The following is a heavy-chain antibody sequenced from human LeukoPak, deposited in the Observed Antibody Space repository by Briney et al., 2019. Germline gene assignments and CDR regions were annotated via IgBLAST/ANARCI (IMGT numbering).Heavy chain of an antibody. J-gene: IGHJ2*01. CDR3: ARETTVTTTPKYWYFDL. CDR2: IYYSGST. V-gene: IGHV4-39*01. Sequence: SETLSLTCTVSGGSISSSSYYWGWIRQPPGKGLEWIGSIYYSGSTYYNPSLKSRVTISVDTSKNQFSPKLSSVTAADTAVYYCARETTVTTTPKYWYFDLWGRGTLVTVSS. D-gene: IGHD4-17*01. CDR1: GGSISSSSYY.